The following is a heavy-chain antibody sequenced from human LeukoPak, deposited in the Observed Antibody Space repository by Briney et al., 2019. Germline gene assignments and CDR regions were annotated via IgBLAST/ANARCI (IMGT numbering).Heavy chain of an antibody. CDR1: GGSISSHY. D-gene: IGHD2-2*01. CDR2: MYYSGNT. V-gene: IGHV4-59*08. Sequence: SETLPLTCSVCGGSISSHYWSWIRQPPGKGLEWIAHMYYSGNTKYNPSLKSRVTISVDTSKTQFSLKLSSATAADTAVYYCARHHIAVGDISWGQGTLVTVSS. CDR3: ARHHIAVGDIS. J-gene: IGHJ5*02.